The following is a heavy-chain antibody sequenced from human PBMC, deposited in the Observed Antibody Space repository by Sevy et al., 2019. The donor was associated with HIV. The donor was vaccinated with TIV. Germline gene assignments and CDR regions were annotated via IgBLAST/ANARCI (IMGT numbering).Heavy chain of an antibody. D-gene: IGHD3-16*01. Sequence: GGSLRLSYAASGFTFSAYWMNWVRQAPGKGLEWVANIKSYGSDKHYVDSVEGRFTISRDNAKNSLYLQMNSLRVEDTAVYYCAQETVGRFDSWGQGTLVTVSS. CDR1: GFTFSAYW. CDR2: IKSYGSDK. V-gene: IGHV3-7*01. CDR3: AQETVGRFDS. J-gene: IGHJ4*02.